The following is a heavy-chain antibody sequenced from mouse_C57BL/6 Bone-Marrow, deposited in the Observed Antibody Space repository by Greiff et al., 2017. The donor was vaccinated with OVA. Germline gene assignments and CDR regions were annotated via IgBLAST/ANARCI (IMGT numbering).Heavy chain of an antibody. CDR3: ARERGYYAMDY. J-gene: IGHJ4*01. Sequence: QVQLKESGAELVRPGTSVKVSCKASGYAFTNYLIEWVKQRPGKGLEWIGVINPGSGGTNYNEKFKGKATLTADKSSSTAYMQLSSLTSEDSAVYFCARERGYYAMDYWGQGTSVTVSS. CDR1: GYAFTNYL. V-gene: IGHV1-54*01. CDR2: INPGSGGT.